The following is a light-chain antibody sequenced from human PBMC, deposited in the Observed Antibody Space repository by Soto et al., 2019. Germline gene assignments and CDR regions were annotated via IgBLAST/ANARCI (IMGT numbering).Light chain of an antibody. J-gene: IGKJ1*01. CDR2: GAS. V-gene: IGKV3-15*01. CDR1: QSVSSN. CDR3: QQYNNWRPGT. Sequence: EIVMTQSPATLSVSPGERATLCCRASQSVSSNLAWYQQRPGQAPRLLIYGASSRAAGVPARFSGSGSGTEFTLTISSLQSEDFAVYYCQQYNNWRPGTFSQGTKVDIK.